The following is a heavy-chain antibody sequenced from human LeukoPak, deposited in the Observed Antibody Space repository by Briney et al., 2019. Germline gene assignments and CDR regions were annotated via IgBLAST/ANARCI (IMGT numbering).Heavy chain of an antibody. CDR3: ARESLDYDFWSGYYRGHFDY. D-gene: IGHD3-3*01. CDR1: GFTVSSNY. Sequence: GGSLRLFCAASGFTVSSNYMSWVRQDPGKGLEWVSVIYSGGSTYYADSVKGRFTISRDNSKNTLYLQMNSLRAEDTAVYYCARESLDYDFWSGYYRGHFDYWGQGTLVTVSS. V-gene: IGHV3-53*01. CDR2: IYSGGST. J-gene: IGHJ4*02.